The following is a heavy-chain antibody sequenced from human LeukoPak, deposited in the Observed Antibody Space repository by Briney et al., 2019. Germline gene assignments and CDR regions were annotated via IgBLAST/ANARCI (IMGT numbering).Heavy chain of an antibody. CDR2: ISSSSSYI. CDR1: GFTFSSYS. CDR3: ARDSSTSRFDY. V-gene: IGHV3-21*01. J-gene: IGHJ4*02. D-gene: IGHD2-2*01. Sequence: GGSLRLSCAASGFTFSSYSMNWVRQAPGQGLEWVSSISSSSSYIYYADSVKGRFTISRDNAKDSLYLQMNSLRAEDTAVYYCARDSSTSRFDYWGQGTLVTVSS.